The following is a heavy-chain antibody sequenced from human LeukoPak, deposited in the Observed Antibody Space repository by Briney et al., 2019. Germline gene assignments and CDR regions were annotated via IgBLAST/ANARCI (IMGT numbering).Heavy chain of an antibody. V-gene: IGHV4-59*01. Sequence: SETLSLTCTVSGGSISSYYWSWIRQPPGKGLEWIGYIYYSGSTNYNLSLKSRVTISVDTSKNQFSLKLRSVTAADTAVYYCARDSYSWFDPWGQGTLVTVSS. CDR2: IYYSGST. J-gene: IGHJ5*02. CDR1: GGSISSYY. CDR3: ARDSYSWFDP.